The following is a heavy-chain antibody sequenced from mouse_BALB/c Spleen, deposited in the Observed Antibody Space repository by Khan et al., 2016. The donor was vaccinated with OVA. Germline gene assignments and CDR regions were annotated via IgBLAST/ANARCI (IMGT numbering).Heavy chain of an antibody. Sequence: QIQLVQSGPELKKPGETVQISCKASGFTFTNYGMNWLKQAPGKGLKWMGWINTYTGEPTFAADFKGRFAFSLETSASTAYLQINSLKNEDTATYVCARVGYNGTKGCWGQGTSVTVSS. D-gene: IGHD2-14*01. CDR1: GFTFTNYG. CDR2: INTYTGEP. CDR3: ARVGYNGTKGC. J-gene: IGHJ4*01. V-gene: IGHV9-3-1*01.